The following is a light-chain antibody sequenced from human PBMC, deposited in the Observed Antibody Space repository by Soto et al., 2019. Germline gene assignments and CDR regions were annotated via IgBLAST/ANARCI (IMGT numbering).Light chain of an antibody. J-gene: IGLJ3*02. V-gene: IGLV2-14*01. CDR3: HSYTPSRTLL. Sequence: QSALTQPASVSGSPGQSITISCTGTSSDVGAYNHVSWYQHHPGKAPKLMIYEVTNRPSGVSDRFSGSKSGNTAPLTISGLQADDDADYYCHSYTPSRTLLFGGGTKLTVL. CDR1: SSDVGAYNH. CDR2: EVT.